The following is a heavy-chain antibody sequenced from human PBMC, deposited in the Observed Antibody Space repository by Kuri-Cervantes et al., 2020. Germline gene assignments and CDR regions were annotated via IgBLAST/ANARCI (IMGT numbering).Heavy chain of an antibody. CDR1: GFTFSNHA. CDR3: ARELGGGSFGI. V-gene: IGHV4-34*01. CDR2: INHSGST. Sequence: ESLKISCAASGFTFSNHAMSWVRQAPGKGLEWIGEINHSGSTNYNPSLKSRVTISVDTSKNQFSLKLSSVTAADTAVYYCARELGGGSFGIWGQGTLVTVSS. J-gene: IGHJ4*02. D-gene: IGHD2-15*01.